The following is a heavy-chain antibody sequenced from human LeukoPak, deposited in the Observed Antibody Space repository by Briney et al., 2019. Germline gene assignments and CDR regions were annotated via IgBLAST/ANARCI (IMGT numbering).Heavy chain of an antibody. CDR3: ARDTSGEYSD. CDR2: ISYDGSNK. V-gene: IGHV3-30*04. Sequence: RTGGSLRLSCAASGFIFSSYAMHWVRQAPGKGLEWVAVISYDGSNKYYADSVKGRFTISRDKSKNTLYLQMNSLRAEDTAVYYCARDTSGEYSDRGQGTLVTVSS. CDR1: GFIFSSYA. J-gene: IGHJ4*02. D-gene: IGHD3-10*01.